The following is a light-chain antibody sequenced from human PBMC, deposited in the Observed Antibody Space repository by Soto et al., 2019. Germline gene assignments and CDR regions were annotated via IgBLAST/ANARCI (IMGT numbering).Light chain of an antibody. Sequence: QSALTQPASVSGSPGQSITISCTGTSSEVGGYNYVSWYQQHPGKAPKLMIYDVSNRPSGVSNRFSGSKSGNTASLTISGLQAEDEADYYCSSYTSSSTPSVVFGGGTKLTVL. CDR2: DVS. CDR3: SSYTSSSTPSVV. CDR1: SSEVGGYNY. V-gene: IGLV2-14*01. J-gene: IGLJ2*01.